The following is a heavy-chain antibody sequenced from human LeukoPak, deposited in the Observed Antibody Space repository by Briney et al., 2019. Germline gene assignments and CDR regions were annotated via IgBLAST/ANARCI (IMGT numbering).Heavy chain of an antibody. V-gene: IGHV3-23*01. CDR1: GFTFSSYA. Sequence: GGPLRLSCAASGFTFSSYAMSWVRQAPGKGLEWVSTISGSGGSTYYADSVKGRFTIPRDNSKNTLYLQMNSLRAEDTAVYYCAKGSRGNSIDYWGQGTLVTVSS. CDR3: AKGSRGNSIDY. CDR2: ISGSGGST. D-gene: IGHD4-23*01. J-gene: IGHJ4*02.